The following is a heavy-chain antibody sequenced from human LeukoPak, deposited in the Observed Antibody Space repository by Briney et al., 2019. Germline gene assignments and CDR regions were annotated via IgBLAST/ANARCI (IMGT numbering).Heavy chain of an antibody. V-gene: IGHV5-51*01. J-gene: IGHJ6*03. D-gene: IGHD5-24*01. CDR1: GYSFTSYW. CDR3: ARHFVVEAYYYYMDV. CDR2: IYPGDSDT. Sequence: PGESLKTSCKGSGYSFTSYWIGWVRQMPGKGLERMGIIYPGDSDTRYSPSLQGQVTISADKSISTAYLQWSSLKASDTAMYYCARHFVVEAYYYYMDVWGKGTTVTVSS.